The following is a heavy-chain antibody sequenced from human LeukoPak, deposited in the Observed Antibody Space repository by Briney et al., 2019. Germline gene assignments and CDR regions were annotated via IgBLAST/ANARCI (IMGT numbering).Heavy chain of an antibody. V-gene: IGHV1-69*13. Sequence: ASVKVSCKVSGYTFTSYGISWVRQAPGQGLEWMGGIIPIFGTANYAQKFQGRVTITADESTSTAYMELSSLRSEDTAVYYCARRVLRRGYSGYGGLDYWGQGTLVTVSS. CDR2: IIPIFGTA. CDR3: ARRVLRRGYSGYGGLDY. D-gene: IGHD5-12*01. J-gene: IGHJ4*02. CDR1: GYTFTSYG.